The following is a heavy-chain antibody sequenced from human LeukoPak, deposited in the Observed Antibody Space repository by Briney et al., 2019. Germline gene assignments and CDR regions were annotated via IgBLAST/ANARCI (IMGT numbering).Heavy chain of an antibody. J-gene: IGHJ5*02. D-gene: IGHD3-22*01. CDR1: GFTFSSYA. Sequence: PGGSLRLSCAASGFTFSSYAMSWVRQAPGKGLEWVSAISGSGGSTYYADSVKGRFTISRDNSKNTLYLQMNSLRAEDTAVYYCAKGYFQGEVVANNWFDPWGQGTLVTVSS. V-gene: IGHV3-23*01. CDR3: AKGYFQGEVVANNWFDP. CDR2: ISGSGGST.